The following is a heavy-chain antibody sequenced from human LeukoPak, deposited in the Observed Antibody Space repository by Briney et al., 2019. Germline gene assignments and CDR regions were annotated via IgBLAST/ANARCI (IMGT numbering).Heavy chain of an antibody. CDR1: GGSISSSSYY. CDR2: IYYSGST. J-gene: IGHJ3*02. Sequence: SETLSLTCTVSGGSISSSSYYWGWIRQPPGKGLEWIGSIYYSGSTYYNPSLKSRVTISVDTSKNQFSLKLSSVTAADTAVYYCARHFEARQWLGAFDIWGQGTMVTVSS. D-gene: IGHD6-19*01. CDR3: ARHFEARQWLGAFDI. V-gene: IGHV4-39*01.